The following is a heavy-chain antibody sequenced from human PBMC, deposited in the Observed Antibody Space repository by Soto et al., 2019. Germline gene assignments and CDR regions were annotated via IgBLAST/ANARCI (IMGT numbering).Heavy chain of an antibody. CDR3: ARTTYCSSTSCWLHGMDV. Sequence: PSETLSLTCTVSGASSSGSSYYWGWIRQPPGKGLEWIGYIYYSGSTYYNPSLKSRVTISVDTSKNLFSLKLSSVTAADTAVYYCARTTYCSSTSCWLHGMDVWGQGTTVTVSS. J-gene: IGHJ6*02. CDR1: GASSSGSSYY. V-gene: IGHV4-39*07. D-gene: IGHD2-2*01. CDR2: IYYSGST.